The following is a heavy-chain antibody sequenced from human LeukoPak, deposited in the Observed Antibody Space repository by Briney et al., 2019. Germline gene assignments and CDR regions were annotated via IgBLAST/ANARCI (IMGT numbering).Heavy chain of an antibody. CDR3: ARERYSYGQFDY. J-gene: IGHJ4*02. Sequence: GGSLRLSCAASGFTFSSYEMNWVRQAPGKGLEWVSAISGSGGSTYYADSVKGRFTISRDNSKNTLYLQMNSLRAEDTAVYYCARERYSYGQFDYWGQGTLVTVSS. D-gene: IGHD5-18*01. V-gene: IGHV3-23*01. CDR1: GFTFSSYE. CDR2: ISGSGGST.